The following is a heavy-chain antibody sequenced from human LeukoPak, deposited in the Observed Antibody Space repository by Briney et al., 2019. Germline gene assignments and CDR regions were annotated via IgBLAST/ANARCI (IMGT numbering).Heavy chain of an antibody. D-gene: IGHD3-3*01. CDR2: IYYSGST. CDR1: GGSISSSSYY. Sequence: SETLSLTCTVSGGSISSSSYYWGWIRQPPGKGLEWIGSIYYSGSTYYNPSLKSRVTISVDTSKNQFSLKLSSVTAADTAVYYYAREIYDFWSGYYPSFDYWGQGTLVTVSS. J-gene: IGHJ4*02. V-gene: IGHV4-39*01. CDR3: AREIYDFWSGYYPSFDY.